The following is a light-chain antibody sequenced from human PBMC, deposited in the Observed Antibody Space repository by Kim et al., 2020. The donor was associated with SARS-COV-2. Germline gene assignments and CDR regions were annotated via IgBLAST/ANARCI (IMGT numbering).Light chain of an antibody. CDR3: QSYDSISHVV. CDR1: RGSIGSNH. Sequence: KAVTISCTRSRGSIGSNHVQWYQQRPGSAPTTVIYEHTRRPSGVPDRFSGFIDSSSSSASLAISGLKTEDEADYYCQSYDSISHVVFGGGTQLTVL. CDR2: EHT. V-gene: IGLV6-57*03. J-gene: IGLJ2*01.